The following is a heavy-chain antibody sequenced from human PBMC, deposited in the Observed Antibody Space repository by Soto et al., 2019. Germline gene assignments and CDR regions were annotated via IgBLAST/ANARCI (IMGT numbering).Heavy chain of an antibody. J-gene: IGHJ6*02. Sequence: SVKVSCKASGGTFSNYAFSWVRQAPGQGPEWMGGIIPLFGTPNYAQRFQARLTITADEYTSTAYMELSSLRSEDTAVYYCARGGDREAAVAKSEYCYGMDFWGQGNTVNVSS. CDR2: IIPLFGTP. D-gene: IGHD6-13*01. CDR3: ARGGDREAAVAKSEYCYGMDF. CDR1: GGTFSNYA. V-gene: IGHV1-69*13.